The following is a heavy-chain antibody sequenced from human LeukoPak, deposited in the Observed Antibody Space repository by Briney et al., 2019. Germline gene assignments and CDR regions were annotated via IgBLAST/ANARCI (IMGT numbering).Heavy chain of an antibody. D-gene: IGHD2-2*02. CDR1: GFTFSDYY. CDR2: ISTTSSYT. J-gene: IGHJ5*02. V-gene: IGHV3-11*05. CDR3: ARDRYCSSSICYTDRNWFDP. Sequence: GGTLRLSCAASGFTFSDYYMSWIRQAPGKGLEWVSYISTTSSYTDYADSVRGRFTISRDNAKNFLYLQMNSLRPEDTAVYYCARDRYCSSSICYTDRNWFDPWGQGTLVTVSS.